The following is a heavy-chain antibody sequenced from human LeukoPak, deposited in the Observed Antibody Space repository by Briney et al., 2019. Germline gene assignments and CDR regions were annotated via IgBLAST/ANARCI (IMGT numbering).Heavy chain of an antibody. V-gene: IGHV4-39*07. J-gene: IGHJ4*02. Sequence: SETLSLTCSVSGGSIRSTTYYWGWIRQPPGKGLEWIGSIYYSGNTYYSPSLMSRVTISVDTSKNQFSLKLSSVTAADTAVYYCARVHRAFDYWGQGTQVTVSS. CDR3: ARVHRAFDY. CDR1: GGSIRSTTYY. CDR2: IYYSGNT.